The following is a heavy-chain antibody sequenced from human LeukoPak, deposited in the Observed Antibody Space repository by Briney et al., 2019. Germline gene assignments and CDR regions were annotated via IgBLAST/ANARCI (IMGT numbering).Heavy chain of an antibody. CDR2: ISYDGDNE. CDR3: ARYAAPIDY. V-gene: IGHV3-30-3*01. J-gene: IGHJ4*02. CDR1: GFTFSNFA. Sequence: GGSLRLSCAASGFTFSNFAMHWVRQAPGKGLEWVAVISYDGDNEYYADSVKGQFTISRDNSKDRLYLQMNSLRPEDTAMYYCARYAAPIDYWGQGTLVTVSS. D-gene: IGHD2-2*01.